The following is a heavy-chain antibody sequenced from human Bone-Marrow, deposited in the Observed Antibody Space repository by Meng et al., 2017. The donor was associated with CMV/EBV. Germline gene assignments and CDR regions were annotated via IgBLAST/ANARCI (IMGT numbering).Heavy chain of an antibody. CDR2: ISSSSSYI. V-gene: IGHV3-21*01. CDR1: GFTFSSYS. J-gene: IGHJ3*02. Sequence: ESLKISCAASGFTFSSYSMNWVRQAPGKGLEWVSSISSSSSYIYYADSVKGRFTISRDNAKNSLYLQMNSLRAEDTAVYYCARDGCTSCYSAGAFDIWGQGTMVTV. CDR3: ARDGCTSCYSAGAFDI. D-gene: IGHD2-2*01.